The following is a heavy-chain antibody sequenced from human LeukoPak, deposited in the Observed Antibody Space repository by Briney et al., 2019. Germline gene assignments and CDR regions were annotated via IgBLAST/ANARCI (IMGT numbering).Heavy chain of an antibody. CDR2: ISGSGGST. V-gene: IGHV3-23*01. J-gene: IGHJ4*02. CDR1: GFTFSSYA. D-gene: IGHD2-8*01. Sequence: PGGSLRLSCAASGFTFSSYAVSWVRQAPGKGLEWVSSISGSGGSTYSADSVNGRFTISRDNSKNTLYLQMNSLRAEDTALYYCAKDRSCTNDICHGDFDYWGQGTLVTVSS. CDR3: AKDRSCTNDICHGDFDY.